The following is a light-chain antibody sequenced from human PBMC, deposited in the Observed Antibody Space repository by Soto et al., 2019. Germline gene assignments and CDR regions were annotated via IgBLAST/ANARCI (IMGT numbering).Light chain of an antibody. V-gene: IGKV3-20*01. CDR3: QQYDSSPLT. CDR2: GAS. J-gene: IGKJ1*01. CDR1: QTVSSSY. Sequence: EILLTQSPGTLSLSPGERATLSCRASQTVSSSYLAWYQQKPGQAPRLLIYGASSGATGIPDRFSGSGSGTDFTLTISRLEPEDFAVYYCQQYDSSPLTFGQGTKVDIK.